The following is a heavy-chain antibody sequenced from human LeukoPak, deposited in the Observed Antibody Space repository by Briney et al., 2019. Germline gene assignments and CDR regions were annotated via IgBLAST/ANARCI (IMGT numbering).Heavy chain of an antibody. CDR1: GFTFSSYS. J-gene: IGHJ4*02. D-gene: IGHD2-15*01. V-gene: IGHV3-48*01. CDR2: ISSSSSTI. CDR3: ARDPYCSGGSCPGHFDY. Sequence: PGGSLRLSCAASGFTFSSYSMNWVRQAPGKGLEWVSYISSSSSTIYYADSVKGRFTISRDNSKNTLYLQMNSLRAEDTAVYYCARDPYCSGGSCPGHFDYWGQGTLVTVSS.